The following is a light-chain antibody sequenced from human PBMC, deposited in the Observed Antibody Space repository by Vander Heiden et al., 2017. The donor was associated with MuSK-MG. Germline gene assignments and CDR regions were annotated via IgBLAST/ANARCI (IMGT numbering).Light chain of an antibody. CDR1: SSDVGGYNY. V-gene: IGLV2-8*01. CDR3: NAYAGSNNLV. Sequence: QSALTQPPSASGSPGQSVTISCTGTSSDVGGYNYVSWYQQHPGKAPKLMIYEVSKRPAGVPDRFSGSKSGNTASLTVSGRQAEDEADYYCNAYAGSNNLVFGGGTKLTGL. J-gene: IGLJ2*01. CDR2: EVS.